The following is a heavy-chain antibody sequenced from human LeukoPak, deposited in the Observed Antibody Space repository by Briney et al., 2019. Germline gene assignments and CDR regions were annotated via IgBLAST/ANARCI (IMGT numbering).Heavy chain of an antibody. CDR2: IWYDGSDK. V-gene: IGHV3-33*01. J-gene: IGHJ4*02. CDR1: GFTFSDYG. D-gene: IGHD6-13*01. CDR3: AREGGQQLGSFDY. Sequence: GRSLRLSCAASGFTFSDYGMHWVRQAPGKGLEWVALIWYDGSDKYYADSVKGRLTISRDNSKNTLFLQMNNLRAEDTAVYYCAREGGQQLGSFDYWGQGTLVTVSS.